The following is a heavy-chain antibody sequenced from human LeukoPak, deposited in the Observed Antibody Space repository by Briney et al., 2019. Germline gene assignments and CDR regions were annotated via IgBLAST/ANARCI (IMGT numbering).Heavy chain of an antibody. D-gene: IGHD3-22*01. CDR2: IYYSGNT. Sequence: SETLSLNCPVSGGSISSSSYYWGWIRQPPGKGLEWIGSIYYSGNTYYNPSLKSRVTISVDTSKNQFSLNLSSVTAADTAVYYCAAGLYYYDSSGYYYNHAFDIWGQGTMVTVSS. CDR3: AAGLYYYDSSGYYYNHAFDI. CDR1: GGSISSSSYY. V-gene: IGHV4-39*07. J-gene: IGHJ3*02.